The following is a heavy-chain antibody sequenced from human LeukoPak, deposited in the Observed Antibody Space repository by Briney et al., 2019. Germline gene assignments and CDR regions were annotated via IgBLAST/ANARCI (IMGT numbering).Heavy chain of an antibody. D-gene: IGHD6-13*01. CDR1: GYTFTTYG. V-gene: IGHV1-18*01. J-gene: IGHJ6*02. CDR2: ISTYNGNT. Sequence: ASVKVSCKASGYTFTTYGIGWVRQAPGQGLEWMGWISTYNGNTNYAQKVEGRVTMTTDTSTSTAYMELRSLRSDDSAVYYCAREGLLTHSNSHYGLDLWGQGTTVTVSS. CDR3: AREGLLTHSNSHYGLDL.